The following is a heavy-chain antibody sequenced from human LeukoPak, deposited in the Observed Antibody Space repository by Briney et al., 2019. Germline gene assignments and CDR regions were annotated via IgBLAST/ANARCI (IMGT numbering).Heavy chain of an antibody. CDR3: ARVTGY. Sequence: SETLSLTCTVSGVSISSYYWSWIRQPPGKGLEWIGEINHSGSTYYNPSLKSRVTISVDTSKNQFSLKLSFVTAADTAVYYCARVTGYWGQGTLVTVSS. D-gene: IGHD1-14*01. CDR2: INHSGST. CDR1: GVSISSYY. V-gene: IGHV4-34*01. J-gene: IGHJ4*02.